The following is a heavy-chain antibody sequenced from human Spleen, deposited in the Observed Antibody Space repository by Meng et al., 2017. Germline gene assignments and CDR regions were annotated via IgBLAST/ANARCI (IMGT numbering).Heavy chain of an antibody. Sequence: QVQLVQCGGGVEKPQSSVKVSCKASGGSCSSSAIHGVRRAPGQGLEWVGGIIPITGTTNYAQKFQGRVTITTDDSTNTAYMELSGLKSADTAVYYCARAATVVTPGDYWGQGTLVTVSS. D-gene: IGHD4-23*01. CDR1: GGSCSSSA. J-gene: IGHJ4*02. CDR3: ARAATVVTPGDY. V-gene: IGHV1-69*05. CDR2: IIPITGTT.